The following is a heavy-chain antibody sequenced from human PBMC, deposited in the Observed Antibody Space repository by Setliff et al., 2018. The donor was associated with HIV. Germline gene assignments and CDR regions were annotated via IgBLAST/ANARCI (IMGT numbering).Heavy chain of an antibody. J-gene: IGHJ6*03. CDR3: ARDGASLAARTYNYYYMDV. V-gene: IGHV3-7*03. D-gene: IGHD6-6*01. CDR1: GFTVSNYW. CDR2: INQDGSEK. Sequence: GGSLRLSCAASGFTVSNYWMSWVRQAPGKGLEWVANINQDGSEKYYVDSVKGRFTISRGNAKNSLYLEMNSLRAEDTAVYYCARDGASLAARTYNYYYMDVWGKGTTVTVTS.